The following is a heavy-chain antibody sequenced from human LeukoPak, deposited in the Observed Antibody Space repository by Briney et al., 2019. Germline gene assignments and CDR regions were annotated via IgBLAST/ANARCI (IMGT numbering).Heavy chain of an antibody. CDR1: GFRFSSYA. J-gene: IGHJ4*02. CDR2: ISGSGVST. CDR3: ARDWAGGPHDY. D-gene: IGHD3-10*01. V-gene: IGHV3-23*01. Sequence: GGSLRLSCAASGFRFSSYAMSWVRQAPGKGLEWVSAISGSGVSTYYADSVKGRFTVSRDNSKNTLYLQMSSLRVEDTAVYYCARDWAGGPHDYWGQGTLVTVSS.